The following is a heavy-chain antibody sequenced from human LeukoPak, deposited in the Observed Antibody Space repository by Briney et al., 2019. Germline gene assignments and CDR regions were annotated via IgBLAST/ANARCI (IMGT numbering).Heavy chain of an antibody. CDR1: GGTFSSYA. D-gene: IGHD3-22*01. J-gene: IGHJ4*02. CDR3: ARRNYYDSSGYLN. V-gene: IGHV1-69*05. CDR2: IILIFGTA. Sequence: SVKVSCKASGGTFSSYAISWVRQAPGQGLEWMGRIILIFGTANYAQKFQGRVTITTDESTSTAYMELSSLRSEDTAVYYCARRNYYDSSGYLNWGQGTLVTVSS.